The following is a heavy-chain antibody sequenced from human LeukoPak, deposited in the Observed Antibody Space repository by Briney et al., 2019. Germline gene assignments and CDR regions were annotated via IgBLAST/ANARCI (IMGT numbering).Heavy chain of an antibody. V-gene: IGHV4-39*01. CDR3: ARLLYRTVGATKPLDY. J-gene: IGHJ4*02. CDR2: IYYSGST. CDR1: GGSISSSNYY. D-gene: IGHD1-26*01. Sequence: SETLSLTCTVSGGSISSSNYYWDWLRQPPGKGLEWIGSIYYSGSTYYNPSLKSRITISVDTSKNQFSLKLSSVTAADTAVYYCARLLYRTVGATKPLDYWGQGTLVTVSS.